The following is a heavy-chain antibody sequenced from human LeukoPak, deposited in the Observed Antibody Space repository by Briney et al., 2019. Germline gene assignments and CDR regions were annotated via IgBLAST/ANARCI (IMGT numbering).Heavy chain of an antibody. CDR3: ARLRVSLWFGELLDYYGMDV. CDR2: IYSGGST. V-gene: IGHV3-66*04. CDR1: GFTVSSNY. D-gene: IGHD3-10*01. Sequence: PGGSLRLSCAASGFTVSSNYMSWVRQAPGKGLEWVSVIYSGGSTYYADSVKGRFTISRDNSKNTLYLQMNSLRAEDTAVYYCARLRVSLWFGELLDYYGMDVWGQGTTVTVSS. J-gene: IGHJ6*02.